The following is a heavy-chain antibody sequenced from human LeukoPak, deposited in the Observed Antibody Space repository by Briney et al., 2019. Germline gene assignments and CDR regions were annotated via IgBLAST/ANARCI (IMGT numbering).Heavy chain of an antibody. J-gene: IGHJ4*02. CDR2: ISAYNGNT. V-gene: IGHV1-18*01. D-gene: IGHD2-2*01. CDR3: ARAIGPAAVDY. CDR1: VNTFPTYV. Sequence: ASVKVSCKAPVNTFPTYVTTWVGQAPGKGLDWMGWISAYNGNTNYAQKLQGRVTMTTDTSTSTAYMELRSLRSDDTAVYYCARAIGPAAVDYWGQGTLVTVSS.